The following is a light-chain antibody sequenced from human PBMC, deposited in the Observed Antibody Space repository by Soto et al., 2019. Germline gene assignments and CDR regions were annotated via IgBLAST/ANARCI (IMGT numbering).Light chain of an antibody. CDR2: AAS. CDR3: QQYNNWPPGAT. Sequence: DKVMTQSPATLSVSPGERATLSCRASQSVSSNLAWYQQKPGQAPRLLIYAASTRATDIPARFSGSGSETEFTLTISSLQSEDVATYYCQQYNNWPPGATFGPGTKVEIK. V-gene: IGKV3-15*01. J-gene: IGKJ3*01. CDR1: QSVSSN.